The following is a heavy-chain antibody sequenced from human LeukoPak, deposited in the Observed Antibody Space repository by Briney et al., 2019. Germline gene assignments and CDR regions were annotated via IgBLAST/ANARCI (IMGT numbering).Heavy chain of an antibody. D-gene: IGHD1-1*01. J-gene: IGHJ4*02. CDR2: ISYDGSNK. Sequence: GGSLRLSCAASGFTFSSYAMHWVRQAPGKGLEWVAVISYDGSNKYYADSVKGRFTISRDNSKNTLYLQMNSLRAEDTAVYYCARVWGGTGTTPGLFDYWGQGTLVTVSP. V-gene: IGHV3-30-3*01. CDR3: ARVWGGTGTTPGLFDY. CDR1: GFTFSSYA.